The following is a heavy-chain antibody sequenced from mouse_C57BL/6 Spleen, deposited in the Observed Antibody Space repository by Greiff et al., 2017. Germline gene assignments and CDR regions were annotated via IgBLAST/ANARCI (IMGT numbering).Heavy chain of an antibody. J-gene: IGHJ2*01. CDR1: GYAFSSSW. D-gene: IGHD1-1*01. V-gene: IGHV1-82*01. CDR2: IYPGDGDT. Sequence: VQLQQSGPELVKPGASVKISCKASGYAFSSSWMNWVKQRPGKGLEWIGRIYPGDGDTNYNGKFKGKATLTADKASSTSYMQLSSLTSEDSAVDVCAIWDYGSSYYFDYWGQGTTLTVSS. CDR3: AIWDYGSSYYFDY.